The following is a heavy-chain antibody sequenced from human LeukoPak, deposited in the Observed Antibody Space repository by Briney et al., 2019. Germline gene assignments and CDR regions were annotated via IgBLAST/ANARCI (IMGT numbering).Heavy chain of an antibody. CDR3: TWHYYDRLDP. J-gene: IGHJ5*02. D-gene: IGHD3-22*01. Sequence: GGSLRLSCAASGFTFTSAWMSWGRQAPGKGLEWVGRIKSKGNGGTADYAAPVKGRFTISRDDSKNTLYLQMNSLKSEDTAVYYCTWHYYDRLDPWGQGTLVTVSS. CDR1: GFTFTSAW. V-gene: IGHV3-15*01. CDR2: IKSKGNGGTA.